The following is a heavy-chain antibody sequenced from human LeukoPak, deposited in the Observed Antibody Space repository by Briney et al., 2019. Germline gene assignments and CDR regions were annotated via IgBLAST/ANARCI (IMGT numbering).Heavy chain of an antibody. Sequence: PSETLSLTCTVSGGSISSYCWSWIRQPPGEGLEWIGYIHNSGRPDYNPSLKSRVTISVDTSKHQFSLNLISVTAADTAVYYCARVSRWSDWAFEGWGQGTLVTVSS. CDR3: ARVSRWSDWAFEG. CDR2: IHNSGRP. D-gene: IGHD3-16*01. V-gene: IGHV4-59*01. J-gene: IGHJ4*02. CDR1: GGSISSYC.